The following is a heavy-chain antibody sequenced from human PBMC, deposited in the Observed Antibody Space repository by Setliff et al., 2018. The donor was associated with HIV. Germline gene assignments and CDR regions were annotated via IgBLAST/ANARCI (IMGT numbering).Heavy chain of an antibody. CDR2: IYYSGTT. D-gene: IGHD6-13*01. CDR3: ARGSHGTSWTDY. CDR1: GGSISSPNYY. J-gene: IGHJ4*02. Sequence: SETLSLTCTVSGGSISSPNYYWGWLRHTPGKGLEWIGSIYYSGTTYYNPSLKSRVTMSVDTSTSRLSLKVHSVTAADTAMYYCARGSHGTSWTDYWGQGTLVTVSS. V-gene: IGHV4-39*07.